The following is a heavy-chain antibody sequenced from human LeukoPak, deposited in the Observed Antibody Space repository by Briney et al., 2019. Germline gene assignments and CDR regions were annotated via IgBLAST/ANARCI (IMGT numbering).Heavy chain of an antibody. Sequence: SETLSLTCAVSGASISGSGYYLGWIRQPPGKGREWIGNIYYTGSTYYNPSLQSRVTISIDMSKNQFSLRLNSVTAADTAMYYCVKSGGYGLIDYWGQGTLVTVSS. CDR2: IYYTGST. J-gene: IGHJ4*02. CDR3: VKSGGYGLIDY. D-gene: IGHD1-26*01. V-gene: IGHV4-39*01. CDR1: GASISGSGYY.